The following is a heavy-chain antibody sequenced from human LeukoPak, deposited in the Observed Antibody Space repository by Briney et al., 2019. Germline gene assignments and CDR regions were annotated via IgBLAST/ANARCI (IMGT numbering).Heavy chain of an antibody. CDR2: IYPGDSET. J-gene: IGHJ4*02. CDR3: ARRSSGWYLDY. Sequence: ESLKISCKGSGYSFTSYWIGWVRQLPGKGLEWMGIIYPGDSETRYSPSFQGQVTISADKSTSTAYLQWSSLKASDTAMYYCARRSSGWYLDYWGQGTLVTVSS. CDR1: GYSFTSYW. D-gene: IGHD6-19*01. V-gene: IGHV5-51*01.